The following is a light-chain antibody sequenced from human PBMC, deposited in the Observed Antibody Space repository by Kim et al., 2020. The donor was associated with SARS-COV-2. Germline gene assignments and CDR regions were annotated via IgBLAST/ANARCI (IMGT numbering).Light chain of an antibody. V-gene: IGLV3-19*01. CDR2: GKN. CDR3: NSRDSNDNVV. CDR1: SLRSYY. J-gene: IGLJ2*01. Sequence: VALGQTVRITCQGDSLRSYYATWYQQKPGQAPIVVIYGKNNRPSGIPDRFSGSSSGDTASLTITGTQAGDEADYYGNSRDSNDNVVFGGGTQLTVL.